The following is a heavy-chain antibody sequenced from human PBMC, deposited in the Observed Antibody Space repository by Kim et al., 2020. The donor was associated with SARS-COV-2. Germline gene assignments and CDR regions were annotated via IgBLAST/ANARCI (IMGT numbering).Heavy chain of an antibody. J-gene: IGHJ3*02. D-gene: IGHD6-13*01. Sequence: SETLSLTCTVSGGSVSSGSYYWSWIRQPPGKGLEWLGYIYYSGSTNYNPSLKSRFTISVDTSKNQFSLKLSSVTAADTAVYYCARAIASGGAFDIWGQGT. CDR3: ARAIASGGAFDI. CDR1: GGSVSSGSYY. V-gene: IGHV4-61*01. CDR2: IYYSGST.